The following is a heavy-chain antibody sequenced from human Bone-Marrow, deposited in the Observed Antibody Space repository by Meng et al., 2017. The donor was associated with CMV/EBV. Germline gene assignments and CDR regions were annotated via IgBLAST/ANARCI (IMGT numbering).Heavy chain of an antibody. CDR2: IYYSGST. V-gene: IGHV4-59*01. CDR3: AREYSSSPGVDYFDY. Sequence: SETLSLTCPVSGGSISSYYWSWIRQPPGKGLEWIGYIYYSGSTNYNPSLKSRVTISVDTSKNQFSLKLSSVTAADTAVYYCAREYSSSPGVDYFDYWGQGTLVTVSS. D-gene: IGHD6-6*01. CDR1: GGSISSYY. J-gene: IGHJ4*02.